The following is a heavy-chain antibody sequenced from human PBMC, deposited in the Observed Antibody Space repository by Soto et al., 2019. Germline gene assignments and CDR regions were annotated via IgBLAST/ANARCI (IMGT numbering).Heavy chain of an antibody. V-gene: IGHV1-69*13. J-gene: IGHJ4*02. CDR2: IIPIFGTA. CDR3: ARDECCPGGYSYGLDY. D-gene: IGHD5-18*01. CDR1: GGTFSSYA. Sequence: ASVKVSCKASGGTFSSYAISWVRQAPGQGLEWMGGIIPIFGTANYAQKFQGRVTITADESTSTAYMELSSLRSEDTAVYYCARDECCPGGYSYGLDYWGQGTLVTVSS.